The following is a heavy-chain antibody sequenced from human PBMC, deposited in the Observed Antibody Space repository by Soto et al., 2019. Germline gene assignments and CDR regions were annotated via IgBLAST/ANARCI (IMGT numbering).Heavy chain of an antibody. CDR2: IRYDGNNK. V-gene: IGHV3-33*01. J-gene: IGHJ6*02. Sequence: PGGSLRLSCTASGFSFSTYGMHWVRQPPGKGLEWVAVIRYDGNNKFYADSVKGRFTISRDSPTKTLYLQMNSLRVEDTALYYCVMGVAGGVYYGLDVWGQGTTVTVSS. CDR1: GFSFSTYG. CDR3: VMGVAGGVYYGLDV. D-gene: IGHD6-13*01.